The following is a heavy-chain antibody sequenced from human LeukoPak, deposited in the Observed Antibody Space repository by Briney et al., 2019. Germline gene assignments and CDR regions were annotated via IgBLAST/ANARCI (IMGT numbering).Heavy chain of an antibody. V-gene: IGHV4-34*01. CDR3: ARGARRGYSGYVHYFDY. CDR1: GGSFSGYY. D-gene: IGHD5-12*01. J-gene: IGHJ4*02. CDR2: INHSGST. Sequence: SETLSLTCAVYGGSFSGYYWSWIRQPPGKGLEWIGEINHSGSTNYNPSLQSRVTISVDTSKNQFSLKLSSVTAADTAVYYCARGARRGYSGYVHYFDYWGQGTLVTVSS.